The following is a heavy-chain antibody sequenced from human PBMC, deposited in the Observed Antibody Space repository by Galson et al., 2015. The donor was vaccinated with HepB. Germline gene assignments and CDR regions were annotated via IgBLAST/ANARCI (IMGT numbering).Heavy chain of an antibody. CDR3: TTGDLWYDAFDI. J-gene: IGHJ3*02. D-gene: IGHD3-10*01. V-gene: IGHV3-15*01. CDR1: GFTFSNAW. Sequence: SLRLSCAASGFTFSNAWMSWVRQAPGKGLEWVGRIKSKTDGGTTDYAAPVKGRFTISRDDSKNTLYLQMSSLKTEDTAVYYCTTGDLWYDAFDIWGQGTMVTVSS. CDR2: IKSKTDGGTT.